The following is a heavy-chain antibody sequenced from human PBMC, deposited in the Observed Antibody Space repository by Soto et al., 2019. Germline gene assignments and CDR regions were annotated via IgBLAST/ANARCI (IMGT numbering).Heavy chain of an antibody. J-gene: IGHJ4*02. CDR1: GGSGSSYY. Sequence: LSLTCTVSGGSGSSYYWSWIRQPAGKGLEWIGRIYTSGSTNYNPSLKSRVTMSVDTSKNQFSLKLSSVTAADTAVYYCARACSSNSCYDVFDYWGQGTLVTVSS. CDR3: ARACSSNSCYDVFDY. CDR2: IYTSGST. V-gene: IGHV4-4*07. D-gene: IGHD2-2*01.